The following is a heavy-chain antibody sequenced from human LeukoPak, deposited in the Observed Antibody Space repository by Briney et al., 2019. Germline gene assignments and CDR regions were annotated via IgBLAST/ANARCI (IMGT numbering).Heavy chain of an antibody. CDR2: IYHSGST. J-gene: IGHJ4*02. Sequence: PSETLSLTCAVSGGSISSSNWWSWVRQPPGKGLEWIGEIYHSGSTNYNPSLESRVTISVDKSKNQFSPKLSSVTAADTAVYYCASQRIMITFGGLSGFDYWGQGTLVTVSS. V-gene: IGHV4-4*02. CDR1: GGSISSSNW. CDR3: ASQRIMITFGGLSGFDY. D-gene: IGHD3-16*01.